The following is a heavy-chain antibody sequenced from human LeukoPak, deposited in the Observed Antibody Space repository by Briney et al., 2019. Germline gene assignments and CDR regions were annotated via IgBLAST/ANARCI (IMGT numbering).Heavy chain of an antibody. Sequence: GGSLRPSCAASGFTFSGSAMSWVRQAPGKGLEWVSLISFSGGSTYYADSVKGRFTISRDNSRDTLYVQMNSLRAEDTAIYYCARDIQLSTWGLGTMVTVSS. CDR3: ARDIQLST. CDR1: GFTFSGSA. J-gene: IGHJ3*01. CDR2: ISFSGGST. V-gene: IGHV3-23*01. D-gene: IGHD5-24*01.